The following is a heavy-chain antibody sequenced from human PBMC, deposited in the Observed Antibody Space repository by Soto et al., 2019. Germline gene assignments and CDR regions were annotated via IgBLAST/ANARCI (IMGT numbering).Heavy chain of an antibody. CDR2: IMPMFGTA. V-gene: IGHV1-69*12. Sequence: QVQLVQSGAEVKKPESSVKVSCTAPGGTFSTYAISWVRQAPGQGLEWMGGIMPMFGTANYAQRFQDRVTVTGEESTNSVYVGLSSLRAEETAVYLCTSAIQLCLRRIHSGYSGWGEGTLVTVSS. J-gene: IGHJ4*02. D-gene: IGHD5-18*01. CDR3: TSAIQLCLRRIHSGYSG. CDR1: GGTFSTYA.